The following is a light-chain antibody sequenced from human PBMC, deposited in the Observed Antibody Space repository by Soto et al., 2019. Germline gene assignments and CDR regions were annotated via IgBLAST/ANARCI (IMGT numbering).Light chain of an antibody. CDR1: QSVSMF. CDR3: QPSSNWPPSLT. Sequence: EIVLTQSPGTLSLSPGDRVTLSCRASQSVSMFLAWYHHKPGQAPRLLMYDASLRATGIPAPFSGSGSGTDFTLNISGLEPEDIGVYYCQPSSNWPPSLTFGGGPRVEI. CDR2: DAS. J-gene: IGKJ4*01. V-gene: IGKV3-11*01.